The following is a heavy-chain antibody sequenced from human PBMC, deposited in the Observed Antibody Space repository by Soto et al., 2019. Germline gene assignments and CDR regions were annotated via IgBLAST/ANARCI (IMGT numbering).Heavy chain of an antibody. J-gene: IGHJ4*02. CDR2: IYHSWST. CDR3: AREYKLLPGGYFYY. Sequence: QLQLQESGSGLVKPSQTLSLTCAVSGGAIRSGGYSWSWIRQPPGKGMEWIGYIYHSWSTYYNPSHKHRVTISVNKYKNKFALKLSSVTAADKPVDYCAREYKLLPGGYFYYWGQFTLVTVSS. CDR1: GGAIRSGGYS. V-gene: IGHV4-30-2*01. D-gene: IGHD1-26*01.